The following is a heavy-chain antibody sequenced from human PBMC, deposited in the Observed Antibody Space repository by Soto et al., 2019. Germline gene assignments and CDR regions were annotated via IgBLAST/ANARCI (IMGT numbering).Heavy chain of an antibody. CDR2: IYHSGNT. J-gene: IGHJ4*02. CDR3: ARRWGEGRVDY. D-gene: IGHD3-10*01. CDR1: GGSISSSNW. Sequence: QVKLQESGPGLVKPSGTLSLTCAVSGGSISSSNWWSWVRQPPGKGLEWIGEIYHSGNTNYNPSLESRVTMAVDKSRNQFSLKLSSVTAADTAVYYCARRWGEGRVDYWGQGTLVTVSS. V-gene: IGHV4-4*02.